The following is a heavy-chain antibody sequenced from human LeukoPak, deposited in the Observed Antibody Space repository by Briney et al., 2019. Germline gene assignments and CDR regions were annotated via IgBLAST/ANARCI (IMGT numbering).Heavy chain of an antibody. V-gene: IGHV3-66*02. J-gene: IGHJ4*02. D-gene: IGHD3-3*01. CDR3: ARVELRFLEWLIDY. CDR2: LYTDGST. CDR1: GFTVSSNF. Sequence: GGSLRLSCAASGFTVSSNFMSWVRQAPGKGLDWVSVLYTDGSTYYADSVKGRFTISRDNSKNTLYLQMNSLRAEDTAVYYCARVELRFLEWLIDYWGQGTLVTVSS.